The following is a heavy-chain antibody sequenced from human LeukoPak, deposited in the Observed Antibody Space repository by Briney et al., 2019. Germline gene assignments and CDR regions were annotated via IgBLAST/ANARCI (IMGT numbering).Heavy chain of an antibody. CDR2: IKQDGSEK. J-gene: IGHJ6*02. Sequence: GGSLRLSCAASGFTFSTYGMHWVCQAPGKGLEWVANIKQDGSEKYYVDSVKGRFTISRDNAKNSLYLQMNSLRAEDTAVYYCARDLYSYGYYYYGMDVWGQGTTVTVSS. CDR1: GFTFSTYG. CDR3: ARDLYSYGYYYYGMDV. V-gene: IGHV3-7*01. D-gene: IGHD5-18*01.